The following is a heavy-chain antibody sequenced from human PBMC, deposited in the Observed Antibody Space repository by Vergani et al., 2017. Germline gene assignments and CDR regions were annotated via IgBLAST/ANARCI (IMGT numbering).Heavy chain of an antibody. Sequence: QVRLVESGGGLVKPGGSLRLSCAASGFTFSDYYMSWIRQAPGKGLEWVSYISSSGSTIYYADSVKGRFTISRDNAKNSLYLQMNSLRAEDTAVYYCARDLEYCSSTSCYTAYYYYMDVWGKGTTVTVSS. J-gene: IGHJ6*03. CDR3: ARDLEYCSSTSCYTAYYYYMDV. D-gene: IGHD2-2*02. CDR2: ISSSGSTI. V-gene: IGHV3-11*01. CDR1: GFTFSDYY.